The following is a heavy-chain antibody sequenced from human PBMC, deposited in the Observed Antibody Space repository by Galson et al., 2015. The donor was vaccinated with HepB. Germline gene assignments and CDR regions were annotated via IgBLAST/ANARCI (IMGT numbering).Heavy chain of an antibody. CDR1: GFTVSSNY. V-gene: IGHV3-53*01. J-gene: IGHJ3*02. CDR2: IYSGGST. D-gene: IGHD3-9*01. CDR3: ARALHKRNYDILTGYYLGADAFEI. Sequence: SLRLSCAASGFTVSSNYMSWVRQAPGKGLEWVSVIYSGGSTYYADSVKGRFTISRDNSKNTLYLQMNSLRAEDTAVYYCARALHKRNYDILTGYYLGADAFEIWGQGTMVTVSS.